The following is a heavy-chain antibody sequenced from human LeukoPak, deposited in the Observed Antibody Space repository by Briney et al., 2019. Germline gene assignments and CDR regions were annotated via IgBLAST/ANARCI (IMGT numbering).Heavy chain of an antibody. CDR1: GFNFSSYG. Sequence: PGGSLRLSCAASGFNFSSYGMHWVRQAPGKGVEWVTSIWFDGSNLHYADSVKGRVIISRDNSKSALYLQMNSLRAEDTAIYYCARDSLPMAVTGPFDHWGQGDLVTVSS. J-gene: IGHJ4*02. D-gene: IGHD6-19*01. CDR2: IWFDGSNL. V-gene: IGHV3-33*01. CDR3: ARDSLPMAVTGPFDH.